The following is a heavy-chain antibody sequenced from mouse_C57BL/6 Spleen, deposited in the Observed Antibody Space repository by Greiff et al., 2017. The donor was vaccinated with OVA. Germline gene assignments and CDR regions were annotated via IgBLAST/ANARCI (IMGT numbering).Heavy chain of an antibody. CDR3: ARDGGIYSSLDY. CDR2: ISYDGSN. Sequence: ESGPGLVKPSQSLSLTCSVTGYSITSGYYWNWIRQFPGNKLEWMGYISYDGSNNYNPSLKNRISITRDTSKNQFFLKLNSVTTEDTATYYCARDGGIYSSLDYWGQGTTLTVSS. D-gene: IGHD2-1*01. CDR1: GYSITSGYY. V-gene: IGHV3-6*01. J-gene: IGHJ2*01.